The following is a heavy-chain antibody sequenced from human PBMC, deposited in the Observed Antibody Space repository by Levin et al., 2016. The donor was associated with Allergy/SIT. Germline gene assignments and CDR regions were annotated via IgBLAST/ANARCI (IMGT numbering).Heavy chain of an antibody. CDR1: GGSISTSNW. D-gene: IGHD2-2*01. CDR3: ARASPVPTSMALFDS. Sequence: SETLSLTCAVSGGSISTSNWWSWVRQSPGKGLEWIGEIYHTGSTNYNPSLESRVTISVDRSKNQFSLKLTSVTAADTAVYYCARASPVPTSMALFDSWGQGTRVSVTS. J-gene: IGHJ4*02. CDR2: IYHTGST. V-gene: IGHV4-4*02.